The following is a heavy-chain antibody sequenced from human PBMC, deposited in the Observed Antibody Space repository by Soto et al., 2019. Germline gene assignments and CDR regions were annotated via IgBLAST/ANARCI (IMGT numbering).Heavy chain of an antibody. CDR3: ARDRYSSSPSKSDY. V-gene: IGHV4-34*01. J-gene: IGHJ4*02. CDR2: INHSGST. CDR1: GGAFSGYY. Sequence: KTSETLSLTCAVYGGAFSGYYWSWIRQPPGKGLEWIGEINHSGSTNYNPSLKSRVTISVDTSKNQFSLKLSSVTAADTAVYYCARDRYSSSPSKSDYWGQGTLVTVSS. D-gene: IGHD6-6*01.